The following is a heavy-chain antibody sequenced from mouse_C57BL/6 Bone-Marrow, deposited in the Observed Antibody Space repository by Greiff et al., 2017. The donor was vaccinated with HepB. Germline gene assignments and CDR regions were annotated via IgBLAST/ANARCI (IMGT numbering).Heavy chain of an antibody. CDR2: ISSGGSYT. CDR3: ARHYYGSSY. V-gene: IGHV5-6*02. CDR1: GFTFSSYG. D-gene: IGHD1-1*01. J-gene: IGHJ2*01. Sequence: DVMLVESGGDLVKPGGSLKLSCAASGFTFSSYGMSWVRQTLDKRLEWVATISSGGSYTYYPDSVKGRFTISRDNAKNTLYLQMSSLKSEDTAMYYCARHYYGSSYWGQGTTLTVSS.